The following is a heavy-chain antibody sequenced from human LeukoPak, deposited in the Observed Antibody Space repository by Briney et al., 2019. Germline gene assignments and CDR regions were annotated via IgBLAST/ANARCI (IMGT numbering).Heavy chain of an antibody. CDR1: GDSISPYY. D-gene: IGHD1-1*01. CDR2: IYYTGSA. V-gene: IGHV4-59*01. Sequence: NPSETLSLTCTVSGDSISPYYWHWLRQPPGKGLEWIGYIYYTGSADYNPALKSRVTISVDTSKNQFSLKLSSVTAADTAVYYCARDKVPGDYWGQRTLVTVSS. CDR3: ARDKVPGDY. J-gene: IGHJ4*02.